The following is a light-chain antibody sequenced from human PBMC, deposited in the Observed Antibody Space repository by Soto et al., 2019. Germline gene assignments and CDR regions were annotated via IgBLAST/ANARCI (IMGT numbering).Light chain of an antibody. CDR2: GAS. Sequence: EIVMTQSPATLSVSPGEGATLCCRASQSLSSSLAWYQQKPGQAPRLLIYGASTRATGIPARFSGSGSGTEFTLTISSLQSEDFAVYYCQQYKNWPPITFGQGTRLEIK. CDR1: QSLSSS. CDR3: QQYKNWPPIT. V-gene: IGKV3-15*01. J-gene: IGKJ5*01.